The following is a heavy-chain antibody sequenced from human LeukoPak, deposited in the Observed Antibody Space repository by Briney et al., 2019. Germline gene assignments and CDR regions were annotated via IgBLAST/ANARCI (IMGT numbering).Heavy chain of an antibody. CDR2: ISGSGGST. CDR3: AKDSVGYCSGGSCYWFDP. V-gene: IGHV3-23*01. Sequence: GGSLRLSCAASGFTFSSYGMHWVRQAPGKGLEWVSAISGSGGSTYYADSVKGRFTISRDNSKNTLYLQMNSLRAEDTAVYYCAKDSVGYCSGGSCYWFDPWGQGTPVTVSS. D-gene: IGHD2-15*01. J-gene: IGHJ5*02. CDR1: GFTFSSYG.